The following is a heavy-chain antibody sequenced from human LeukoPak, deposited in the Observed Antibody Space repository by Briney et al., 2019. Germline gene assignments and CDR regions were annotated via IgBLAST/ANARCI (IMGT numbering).Heavy chain of an antibody. V-gene: IGHV4-39*01. D-gene: IGHD3-10*01. CDR2: IYYSGST. CDR3: ARQVRGFDYYGSGSYYLSHY. CDR1: GGSISSSSYY. Sequence: SETLSLTCTVSGGSISSSSYYWGWIRQPPGKGLEWIGSIYYSGSTYYNPSLKSRVTISVDTSKNQFSLKLSSVTAADTAVYYCARQVRGFDYYGSGSYYLSHYWGQGTLVTVSS. J-gene: IGHJ4*02.